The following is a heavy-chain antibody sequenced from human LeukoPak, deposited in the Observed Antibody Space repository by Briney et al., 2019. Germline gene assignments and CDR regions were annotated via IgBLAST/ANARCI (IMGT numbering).Heavy chain of an antibody. CDR3: ARAAPRDILTGYYLHYYYYYMDV. CDR2: ISSSSSTI. D-gene: IGHD3-9*01. Sequence: GGSLRLSCAASGFTFSSYSMNWVRQAPGKGLEWVSYISSSSSTIYYADSVKGRFTISRDNAKNSLYLQMNSLRAEDTAVYYCARAAPRDILTGYYLHYYYYYMDVWGKGTTVTVSS. V-gene: IGHV3-48*01. J-gene: IGHJ6*03. CDR1: GFTFSSYS.